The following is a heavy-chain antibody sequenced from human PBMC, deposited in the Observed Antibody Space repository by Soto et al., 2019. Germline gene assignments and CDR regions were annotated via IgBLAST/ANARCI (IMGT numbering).Heavy chain of an antibody. CDR3: ASLYCTNGVCYNYYYYGMDV. Sequence: SETLSLTCTVSGGSISSSSYYWGWIRQPPGKGLEWIGSIYYSGSTYYNPSLKSRVTISVDTSKNQFSLKLSSVTAADTAVYYCASLYCTNGVCYNYYYYGMDVWGQGTTVT. D-gene: IGHD2-8*01. CDR2: IYYSGST. CDR1: GGSISSSSYY. V-gene: IGHV4-39*01. J-gene: IGHJ6*02.